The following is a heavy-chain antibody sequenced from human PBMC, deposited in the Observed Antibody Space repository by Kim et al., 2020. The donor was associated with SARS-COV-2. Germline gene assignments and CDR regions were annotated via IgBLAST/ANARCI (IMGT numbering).Heavy chain of an antibody. CDR3: ARVSVRAGTRGLWYYYYGMDV. CDR1: GDSVSSNSAA. J-gene: IGHJ6*02. V-gene: IGHV6-1*01. Sequence: SQTLSLTCAISGDSVSSNSAAWNWIRQSPSRGLEWLGRTYYRSKWYNDYAVSVKSRITINPDTSKNQFSLQLNSVTPEDTAVYYCARVSVRAGTRGLWYYYYGMDVWGQGTTVTVSS. CDR2: TYYRSKWYN. D-gene: IGHD1-1*01.